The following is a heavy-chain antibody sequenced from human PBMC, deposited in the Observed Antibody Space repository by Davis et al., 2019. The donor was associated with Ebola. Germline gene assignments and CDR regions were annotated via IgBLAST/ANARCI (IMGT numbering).Heavy chain of an antibody. CDR1: GFTFSDCS. V-gene: IGHV3-21*01. CDR2: ISRSSSHI. J-gene: IGHJ6*02. D-gene: IGHD3-22*01. CDR3: ARVIVSNEWDYYYYAMDV. Sequence: GESLKISCAASGFTFSDCSMNWVRQAPGKGLEWVSSISRSSSHIYYADSVKGRFTISRDNAKNSLYLQMNSLRAEDTAVYYCARVIVSNEWDYYYYAMDVWGQGTTVTVSS.